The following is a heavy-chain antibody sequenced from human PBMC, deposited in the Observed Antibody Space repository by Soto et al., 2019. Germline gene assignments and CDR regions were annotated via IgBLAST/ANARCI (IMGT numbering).Heavy chain of an antibody. D-gene: IGHD2-2*01. CDR1: GYTFTSYA. J-gene: IGHJ5*02. CDR3: ARDWGIVVVPAAIWDWFDP. Sequence: ASVKVSCKASGYTFTSYAMHWVRQAPGQRLEWMGWINAGNGNTKYSQKFQGRVTITRDTSASTAYMELSSLRSEDTAVYYCARDWGIVVVPAAIWDWFDPWGQGTLVTVSS. V-gene: IGHV1-3*01. CDR2: INAGNGNT.